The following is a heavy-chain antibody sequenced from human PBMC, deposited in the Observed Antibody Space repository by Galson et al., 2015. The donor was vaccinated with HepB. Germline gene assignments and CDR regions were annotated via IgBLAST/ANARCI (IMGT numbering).Heavy chain of an antibody. J-gene: IGHJ5*02. CDR3: AKPPQQLVFIMGGWFDP. Sequence: SLRLSCAASGFTFTNYAMHWVRQAPGKGLEWVAVISYDGRNKYYADSVKGRFTISRDNSKNTLYLQMNSLRAEDTAVYYCAKPPQQLVFIMGGWFDPWGQGTLVTVSS. CDR1: GFTFTNYA. V-gene: IGHV3-30-3*01. CDR2: ISYDGRNK. D-gene: IGHD6-13*01.